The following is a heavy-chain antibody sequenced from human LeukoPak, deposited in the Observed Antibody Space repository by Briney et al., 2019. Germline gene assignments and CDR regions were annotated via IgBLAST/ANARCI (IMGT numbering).Heavy chain of an antibody. CDR1: GYSFTSYA. D-gene: IGHD6-13*01. CDR2: ISAYNGNT. CDR3: ARDPLRSTWSTYYNALDV. Sequence: ASMKVSCKASGYSFTSYAINWVRQAPGQGLEWMGWISAYNGNTDYAQKLQGRVTMTTDTSTSTAYMELRSLTSDDTAVYYCARDPLRSTWSTYYNALDVWGQGTTVTVS. V-gene: IGHV1-18*01. J-gene: IGHJ6*02.